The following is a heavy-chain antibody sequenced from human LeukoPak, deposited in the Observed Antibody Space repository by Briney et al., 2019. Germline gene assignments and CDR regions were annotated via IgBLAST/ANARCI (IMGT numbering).Heavy chain of an antibody. Sequence: PLETLSLTCTVSGASVSSDYWTWIWQTPGKGLEWLGYIYDSGRTDYNPSLRSRATISVDTAMNQFSVKLRSVTAADTAVYCCAVRGQRYLREWGQ. CDR3: AVRGQRYLRE. J-gene: IGHJ1*01. CDR1: GASVSSDY. V-gene: IGHV4-4*08. CDR2: IYDSGRT.